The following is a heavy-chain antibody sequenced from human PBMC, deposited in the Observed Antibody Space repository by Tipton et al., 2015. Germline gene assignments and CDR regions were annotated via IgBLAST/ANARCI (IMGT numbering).Heavy chain of an antibody. V-gene: IGHV6-1*01. CDR1: GDSVSSNSAA. CDR2: TYYRSKWYD. J-gene: IGHJ3*02. D-gene: IGHD6-13*01. CDR3: ARRVRQGILDM. Sequence: GLVKPSQTLLLTCAISGDSVSSNSAAWNWIRQSPSGGLEWLGRTYYRSKWYDDYVVSVKSRITIDPDTSKNQFFLQLNSVTPEDRAVYYCARRVRQGILDMWGRGTVVTAS.